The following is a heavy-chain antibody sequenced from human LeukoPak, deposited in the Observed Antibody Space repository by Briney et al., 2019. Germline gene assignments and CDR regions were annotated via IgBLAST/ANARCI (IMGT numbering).Heavy chain of an antibody. CDR3: ARSLWGGPFDY. V-gene: IGHV3-7*01. CDR2: IKQDGSEK. D-gene: IGHD3-16*01. Sequence: PGGSLRLSCAASGFTFSGYWMSWVRQAPGKGLEWVANIKQDGSEKYYVDSVKGRFTISRDNAKNSLYLQMNSLRAEDTAVYYCARSLWGGPFDYWGQGTLVTVSS. J-gene: IGHJ4*02. CDR1: GFTFSGYW.